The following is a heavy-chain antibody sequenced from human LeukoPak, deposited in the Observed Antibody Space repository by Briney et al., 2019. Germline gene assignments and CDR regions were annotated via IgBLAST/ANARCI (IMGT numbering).Heavy chain of an antibody. CDR1: GFTFSSYA. CDR3: AKGISIYSYFDN. Sequence: GGSLRLSCAASGFTFSSYAMSWVRQAPGKGLEWVSAISGSGGSTYYADSVKGRFTISRDNSKNTLYLQMNSLRAEGTAVYYCAKGISIYSYFDNWGQGTLVTVSS. V-gene: IGHV3-23*01. CDR2: ISGSGGST. J-gene: IGHJ4*02. D-gene: IGHD3-16*02.